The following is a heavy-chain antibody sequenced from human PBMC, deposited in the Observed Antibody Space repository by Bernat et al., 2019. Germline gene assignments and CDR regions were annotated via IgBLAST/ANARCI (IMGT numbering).Heavy chain of an antibody. V-gene: IGHV3-23*01. D-gene: IGHD3-10*01. CDR3: AKDRAHMVRGVRDAFDI. CDR2: ISGSGGST. Sequence: EVQLLESGGGLVQPGGSLRLSCAASGFTFSSYAMSWVRQAPGKGLEWVSAISGSGGSTYYADSVKGRFTISRDNSKNTLYLQMNSLRAEDTAVYYCAKDRAHMVRGVRDAFDIWGQGTMVTVSS. CDR1: GFTFSSYA. J-gene: IGHJ3*02.